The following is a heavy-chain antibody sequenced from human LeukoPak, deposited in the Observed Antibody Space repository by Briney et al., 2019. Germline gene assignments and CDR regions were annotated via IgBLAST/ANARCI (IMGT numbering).Heavy chain of an antibody. Sequence: GGSLRLSCTASGITFSRYAMSWVRQAPGKGLEWVSAISRSGSNTYYADSVKGRFTISRDNSKNTLYLQMNSLRAEDTAVYYCAEEWNAFDIWGQGTMVTVSS. CDR3: AEEWNAFDI. CDR2: ISRSGSNT. CDR1: GITFSRYA. V-gene: IGHV3-23*01. J-gene: IGHJ3*02.